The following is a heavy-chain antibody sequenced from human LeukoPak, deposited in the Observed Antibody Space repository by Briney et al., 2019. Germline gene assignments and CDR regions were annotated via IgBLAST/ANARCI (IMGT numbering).Heavy chain of an antibody. D-gene: IGHD3-10*01. Sequence: GGSLRLSCAASGFTFYNAWMSWVRQAPGKGLEWVGRINSNSDGGTEDYAARVKGRFTMSRDDSKNMLYLKMNSLKTEETAVYYCNTVYYYGSGSYSGYWGQGTLVTVSS. CDR2: INSNSDGGTE. CDR1: GFTFYNAW. J-gene: IGHJ4*02. CDR3: NTVYYYGSGSYSGY. V-gene: IGHV3-15*01.